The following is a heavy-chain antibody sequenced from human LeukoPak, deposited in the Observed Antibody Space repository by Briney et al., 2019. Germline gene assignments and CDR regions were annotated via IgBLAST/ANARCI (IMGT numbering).Heavy chain of an antibody. J-gene: IGHJ3*02. CDR3: ARDGAVAGLSDAFDI. Sequence: SETLSLTCTVSGGSISSYYWSWIRQPPGEGLEWIGYIYYSGSTNYNPSLKSRVTISVDTSKNQFSLKLSSVTAADTAVYYCARDGAVAGLSDAFDIWGQGTMVTVSS. V-gene: IGHV4-59*01. CDR2: IYYSGST. D-gene: IGHD6-19*01. CDR1: GGSISSYY.